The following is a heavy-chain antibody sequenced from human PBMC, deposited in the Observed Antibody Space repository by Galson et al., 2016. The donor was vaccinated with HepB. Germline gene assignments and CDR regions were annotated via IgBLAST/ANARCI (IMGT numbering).Heavy chain of an antibody. CDR2: IYSGGDT. V-gene: IGHV3-53*01. CDR1: GFTVSFNY. J-gene: IGHJ3*01. D-gene: IGHD3-3*01. Sequence: SLRLSCAASGFTVSFNYVSWVRQAPGKGLEWVSIIYSGGDTFYADSVKGRFTISRDNSRNTLYLHMNSPRADDTAVYYCARDSAIFGMLRDGISQWGLGTVVTVSS. CDR3: ARDSAIFGMLRDGISQ.